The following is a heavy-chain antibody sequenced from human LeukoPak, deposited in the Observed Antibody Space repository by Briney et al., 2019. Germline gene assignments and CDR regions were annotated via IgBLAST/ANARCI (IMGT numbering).Heavy chain of an antibody. CDR1: GGSISSYY. J-gene: IGHJ6*02. V-gene: IGHV4-59*01. CDR3: ARDPPDILTGGPYGMDV. D-gene: IGHD3-9*01. Sequence: PSETLSLTCTVSGGSISSYYWSWIRQPPGKGLEWIGYIYYSGSTNCNPSLKSRVTISVDTSKNQFSLKLSSVTAADTAVYYCARDPPDILTGGPYGMDVWGQGTTVTVSS. CDR2: IYYSGST.